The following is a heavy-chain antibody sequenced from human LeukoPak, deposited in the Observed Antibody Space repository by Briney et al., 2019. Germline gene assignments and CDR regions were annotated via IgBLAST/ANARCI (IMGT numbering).Heavy chain of an antibody. D-gene: IGHD3-3*01. V-gene: IGHV4-59*01. CDR2: IYYSGRT. CDR3: ARAETQYYDFWSGYHNWFDP. J-gene: IGHJ5*02. CDR1: GGSISSYY. Sequence: SETLSLTCTVSGGSISSYYWSWIRQPPGKGLEWIGYIYYSGRTNYNPSLKSRITILVDTSKNQFSLKLSSVAAADTAVYYCARAETQYYDFWSGYHNWFDPWGQGTLVTVSS.